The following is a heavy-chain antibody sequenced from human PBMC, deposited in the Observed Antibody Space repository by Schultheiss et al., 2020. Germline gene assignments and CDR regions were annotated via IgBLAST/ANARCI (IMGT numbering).Heavy chain of an antibody. D-gene: IGHD6-19*01. J-gene: IGHJ4*02. CDR1: GGSISSYY. Sequence: SETLSLTCTVSGGSISSYYWSWIRQPAGKGLEWIGRIYTSGSTNYNPSLKSRVTMSVDTSKNQFSLQLNSVTPEDTAVYYCARGGWPNYFDYWGQGTLGTVSS. V-gene: IGHV4-4*07. CDR3: ARGGWPNYFDY. CDR2: IYTSGST.